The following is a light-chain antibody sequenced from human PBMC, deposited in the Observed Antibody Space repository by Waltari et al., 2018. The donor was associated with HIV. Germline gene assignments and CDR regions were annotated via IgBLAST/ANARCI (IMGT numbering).Light chain of an antibody. CDR3: QQYNNWPQT. J-gene: IGKJ1*01. CDR1: QSVSSN. V-gene: IGKV3-15*01. Sequence: EIVMTQSPATLSVSPGERATLSCRASQSVSSNVAWYQRKPGQAPRLLIYGASTRATGIPARFSGSGSGKEFTLTISSLQSADCAVYYCQQYNNWPQTFGQGTKVEIK. CDR2: GAS.